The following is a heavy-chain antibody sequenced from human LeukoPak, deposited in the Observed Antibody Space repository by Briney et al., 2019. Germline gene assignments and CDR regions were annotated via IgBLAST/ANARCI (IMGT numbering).Heavy chain of an antibody. CDR1: GYSFITYG. D-gene: IGHD3-9*01. CDR3: ARERDILTPFDP. Sequence: GASVKVSCKASGYSFITYGISWVRQAPGQGLEWMGWISVDNGNTKYAQKFQGRVTMTTDTMTTDTTTNTAYMELRGLRSDDTAMYYCARERDILTPFDPWGQGTLVTVSS. V-gene: IGHV1-18*01. J-gene: IGHJ5*02. CDR2: ISVDNGNT.